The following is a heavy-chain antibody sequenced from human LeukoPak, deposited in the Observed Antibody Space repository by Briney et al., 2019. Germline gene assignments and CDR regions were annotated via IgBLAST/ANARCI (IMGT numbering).Heavy chain of an antibody. CDR1: GFTFSDHF. CDR3: ARVGGDTGRSFDY. Sequence: GGSLRLSCTASGFTFSDHFVDRVRQAPGKGLEWVGRTRKKANIYTTDYAASVKGRFTISRDDSKNSLFLQMKSLNAEDTAVYYCARVGGDTGRSFDYWGQGTLVTVSP. J-gene: IGHJ4*02. CDR2: TRKKANIYTT. D-gene: IGHD5-18*01. V-gene: IGHV3-72*01.